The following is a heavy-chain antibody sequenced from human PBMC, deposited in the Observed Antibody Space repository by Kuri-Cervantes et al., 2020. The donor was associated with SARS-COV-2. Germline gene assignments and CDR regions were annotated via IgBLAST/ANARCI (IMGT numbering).Heavy chain of an antibody. CDR2: INHSGST. CDR3: ARVPYSGSQRGAFNI. V-gene: IGHV4-34*01. D-gene: IGHD1-26*01. J-gene: IGHJ3*02. Sequence: ESLKISCAVYGGSFSGYYWSWIRQPPGKGLEWIGEINHSGSTNYNPSLKSRVTISVDTSKNQFSLKLNSVTAADTAVYYCARVPYSGSQRGAFNIWGQGTMVTVSS. CDR1: GGSFSGYY.